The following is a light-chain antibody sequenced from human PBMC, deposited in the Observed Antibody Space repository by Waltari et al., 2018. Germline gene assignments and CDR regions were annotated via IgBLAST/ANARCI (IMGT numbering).Light chain of an antibody. CDR2: DVS. CDR1: SSAVGGYNY. J-gene: IGLJ2*01. V-gene: IGLV2-14*03. CDR3: SSYTSSSTVV. Sequence: QSALPQPASVSGSPGQSITISCPGTSSAVGGYNYVPWYQQHPGKAPKLMIYDVSNRPSGVSNRFSGSKSGNTASLTISGLQAEDEADYYCSSYTSSSTVVFGGGTKLTVL.